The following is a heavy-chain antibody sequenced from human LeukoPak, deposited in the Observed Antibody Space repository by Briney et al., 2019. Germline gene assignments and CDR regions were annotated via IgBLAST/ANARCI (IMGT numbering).Heavy chain of an antibody. CDR2: INPNSGGT. J-gene: IGHJ4*02. CDR3: ARVASPDYYDSSGYVH. D-gene: IGHD3-22*01. Sequence: GASVKVSCKASGYTFTGYYMHWVRQAPGQGLEWMGWINPNSGGTNYAQKFQGRVTMTRDTSISTAYMELSRLRSDDTAVYYCARVASPDYYDSSGYVHWGQGTLVTVSS. V-gene: IGHV1-2*02. CDR1: GYTFTGYY.